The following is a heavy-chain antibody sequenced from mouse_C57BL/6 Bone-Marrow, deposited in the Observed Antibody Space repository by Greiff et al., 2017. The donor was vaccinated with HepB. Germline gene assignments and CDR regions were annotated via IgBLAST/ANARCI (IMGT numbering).Heavy chain of an antibody. V-gene: IGHV1-81*01. CDR1: GYTFTSYG. CDR3: ARERGYWYFDV. CDR2: IYPRSGNT. J-gene: IGHJ1*03. Sequence: QVQLQQSGAELARPGASVKLSCKASGYTFTSYGISWVKQRTGQGLEWIGEIYPRSGNTYYNEKFKGKATLTADKSSSTAYMELRSLTSEDSAIYYCARERGYWYFDVWGTGTTVTVSS.